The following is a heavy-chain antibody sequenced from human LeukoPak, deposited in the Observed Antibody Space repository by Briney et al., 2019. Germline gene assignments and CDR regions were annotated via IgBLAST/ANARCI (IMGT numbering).Heavy chain of an antibody. V-gene: IGHV1-8*01. CDR3: ARKLYSNSRHWFDP. CDR1: GYTFTSYD. D-gene: IGHD6-13*01. CDR2: MNPNSGNT. Sequence: GASVKVSCKASGYTFTSYDINWVRQATGQGLEWMGWMNPNSGNTGYAHKFQGRVTMTRNTSISTAYMELSSLRSEDTAVYYCARKLYSNSRHWFDPWGQGTLVTVSS. J-gene: IGHJ5*02.